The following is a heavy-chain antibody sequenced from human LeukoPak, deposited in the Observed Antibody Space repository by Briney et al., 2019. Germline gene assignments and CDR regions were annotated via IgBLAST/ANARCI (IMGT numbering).Heavy chain of an antibody. J-gene: IGHJ3*02. CDR1: GFTFSNYH. CDR3: AREYSGYDGDAFDM. V-gene: IGHV3-11*04. Sequence: GGSLRLSCAASGFTFSNYHMSWVRQAPGKGLEWVSYSSTSGYTTYYADSVKGRFTISRDNARNSLYLQMNSLRAEDTAVYYCAREYSGYDGDAFDMRGQGTMVTVSS. D-gene: IGHD5-12*01. CDR2: SSTSGYTT.